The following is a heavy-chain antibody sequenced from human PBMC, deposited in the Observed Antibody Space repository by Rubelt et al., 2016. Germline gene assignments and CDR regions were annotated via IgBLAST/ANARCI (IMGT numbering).Heavy chain of an antibody. CDR3: ARSQYVWGSYPADY. V-gene: IGHV3-30*01. Sequence: ISRDNSKNTLYLQMNSLRAEDTAVYYCARSQYVWGSYPADYWGQGTLVTVSS. J-gene: IGHJ4*02. D-gene: IGHD3-16*01.